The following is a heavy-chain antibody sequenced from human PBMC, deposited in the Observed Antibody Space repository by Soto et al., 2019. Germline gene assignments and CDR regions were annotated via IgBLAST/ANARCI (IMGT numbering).Heavy chain of an antibody. CDR1: GGSISSGGYS. CDR2: IYHSGST. CDR3: ARVGGATTIDY. Sequence: QLQLQESGSGLVKPSQTLSLTCAVSGGSISSGGYSWSWIRQPPGKGLEWIGYIYHSGSTYYNPSLPSRATTSVDRSKNQFSLKLSSVTAADTAVYYCARVGGATTIDYWGQGTLVTVSS. D-gene: IGHD1-26*01. V-gene: IGHV4-30-2*01. J-gene: IGHJ4*02.